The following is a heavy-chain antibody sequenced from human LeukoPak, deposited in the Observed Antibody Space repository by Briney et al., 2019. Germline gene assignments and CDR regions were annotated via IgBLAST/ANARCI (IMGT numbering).Heavy chain of an antibody. J-gene: IGHJ4*02. D-gene: IGHD5-18*01. V-gene: IGHV3-23*01. CDR3: AKQSGHSYASGYYFDF. Sequence: PGGSLRLSCAASGFTFSSYAMNWVRQAPGKGLEWVSSLSGSGGSTVYADSVKGRFTISRDNSKNTLFLQMNSLRAEDTAVYYCAKQSGHSYASGYYFDFWGQGTLVTVSS. CDR2: LSGSGGST. CDR1: GFTFSSYA.